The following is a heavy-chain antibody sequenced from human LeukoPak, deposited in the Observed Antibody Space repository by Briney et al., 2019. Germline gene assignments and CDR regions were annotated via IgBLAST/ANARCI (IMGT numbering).Heavy chain of an antibody. J-gene: IGHJ6*02. CDR2: VHHDGSER. V-gene: IGHV3-33*03. D-gene: IGHD2-8*02. Sequence: GGSLRLSCAASGFTFSNYYMHWVRQAPGKGLEWVAVVHHDGSERYYADSVKGRFTISRDNTKNILYLQMNSLRAEDTAVYYCVRDSRYCPDVWGQGTTVTVSS. CDR1: GFTFSNYY. CDR3: VRDSRYCPDV.